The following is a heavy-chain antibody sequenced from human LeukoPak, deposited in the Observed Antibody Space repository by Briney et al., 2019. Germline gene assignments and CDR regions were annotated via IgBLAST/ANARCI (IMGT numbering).Heavy chain of an antibody. Sequence: SETLSLTCTVSGDSIGSSSYFWAWIRHPPGMGLEWIGSRSYSGSTYYNPSLRSRVTISVDTSKNQFSLKLSSVTAADTAVYYCARLRRIAAAGIGIFDYWGQGTLVTVSS. V-gene: IGHV4-39*01. CDR3: ARLRRIAAAGIGIFDY. D-gene: IGHD6-13*01. J-gene: IGHJ4*02. CDR1: GDSIGSSSYF. CDR2: RSYSGST.